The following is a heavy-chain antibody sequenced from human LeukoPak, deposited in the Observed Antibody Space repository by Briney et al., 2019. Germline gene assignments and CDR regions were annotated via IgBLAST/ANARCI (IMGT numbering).Heavy chain of an antibody. CDR1: GFTFGSYS. D-gene: IGHD2-2*01. J-gene: IGHJ5*02. CDR3: ARAPRYCSSTSCYDWFDP. Sequence: GGSLRLSCAASGFTFGSYSMNWVRQAPGKGLEWVSSISSSSSYIYYADSVKGRFTISRDNAKSSLYLQMNSLRAEDTAVYYCARAPRYCSSTSCYDWFDPWGQGTLVTVSS. CDR2: ISSSSSYI. V-gene: IGHV3-21*01.